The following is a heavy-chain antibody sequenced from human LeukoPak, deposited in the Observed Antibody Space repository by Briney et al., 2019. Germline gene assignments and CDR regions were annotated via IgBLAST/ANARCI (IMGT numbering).Heavy chain of an antibody. V-gene: IGHV4-61*02. J-gene: IGHJ4*02. Sequence: SQTLSLTCTVSGGSISSGSYYWSWTRQPAGKGLEWIGRIYTSGSTNYNPSLKSRVTISVDTSKNQFSLKLSSVTAADTAVYYCARDAPTYSGSYGRVYWGQGTLVTVSS. CDR3: ARDAPTYSGSYGRVY. D-gene: IGHD1-26*01. CDR1: GGSISSGSYY. CDR2: IYTSGST.